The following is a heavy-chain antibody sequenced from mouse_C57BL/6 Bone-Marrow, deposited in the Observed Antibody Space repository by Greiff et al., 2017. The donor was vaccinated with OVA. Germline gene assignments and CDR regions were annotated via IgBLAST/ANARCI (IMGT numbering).Heavy chain of an antibody. CDR2: IYWDDDK. V-gene: IGHV8-12*01. CDR3: ARRSYYYGSSYWYFDV. CDR1: GFSLSTSGMG. J-gene: IGHJ1*03. Sequence: QVTLKVSGPGILQSSQTLSLTCSFSGFSLSTSGMGVSWIRQPSGKGLEWLAHIYWDDDKRYNPSLKSRLTISKDTSRNQVFLKITSVDTADTATYYWARRSYYYGSSYWYFDVWGTGTTVTVSS. D-gene: IGHD1-1*01.